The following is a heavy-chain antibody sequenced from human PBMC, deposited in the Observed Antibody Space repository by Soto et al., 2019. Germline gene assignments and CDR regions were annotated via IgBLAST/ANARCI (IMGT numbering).Heavy chain of an antibody. Sequence: PGGSLRLSCAASGFTISSYGMHWVRQAPGKGLEWVAVIWYDGTNKYYADSVKGRFTISRDNAKNSLYLQMNSLRAEDTAVYYCARDLNYGLFDYWGQGTLVTVSS. J-gene: IGHJ4*02. V-gene: IGHV3-33*01. CDR3: ARDLNYGLFDY. CDR2: IWYDGTNK. D-gene: IGHD4-17*01. CDR1: GFTISSYG.